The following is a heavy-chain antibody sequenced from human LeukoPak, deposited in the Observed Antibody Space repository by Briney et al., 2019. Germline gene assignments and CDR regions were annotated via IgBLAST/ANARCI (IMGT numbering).Heavy chain of an antibody. Sequence: GGSLRLSCAASGFTSSSYWMSWVRQAPGKGLEWVSAISGSGGSTYYADPVKGRFTISRDNSKNTLYLQMNSLRAEDTAVYYRAKMSKLRWLTASVGYYFDYWGQGTLVTVSS. V-gene: IGHV3-23*01. D-gene: IGHD5-12*01. CDR2: ISGSGGST. CDR3: AKMSKLRWLTASVGYYFDY. J-gene: IGHJ4*02. CDR1: GFTSSSYW.